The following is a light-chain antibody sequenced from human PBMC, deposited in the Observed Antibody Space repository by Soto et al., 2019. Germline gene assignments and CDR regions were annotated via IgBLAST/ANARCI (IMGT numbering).Light chain of an antibody. CDR3: QQLNSYPPP. Sequence: IQLTQSPSSLSASVGDRVTITCRASQGISSYLAWYQQKPGKAPKLLIYAASTLKSGVPSRFSGSGSGTDFTLTSSSLQPVDFATYYCQQLNSYPPPFGPGTKVDIK. J-gene: IGKJ3*01. CDR2: AAS. V-gene: IGKV1-9*01. CDR1: QGISSY.